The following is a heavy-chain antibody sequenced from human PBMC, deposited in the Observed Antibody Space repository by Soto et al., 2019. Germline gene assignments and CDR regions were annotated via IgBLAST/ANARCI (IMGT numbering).Heavy chain of an antibody. CDR1: GFSYSNYW. V-gene: IGHV3-7*05. J-gene: IGHJ4*02. CDR2: IKQDGSEK. D-gene: IGHD3-22*01. Sequence: GGSLRLSCAASGFSYSNYWMSWVRQAPGKGLEWVANIKQDGSEKYYVDSVKGRFTISRDNAKNSLFLQMNSLRAEDTAVYYCASVPRVTMIVVVPFFDYWGQGTLVTVSS. CDR3: ASVPRVTMIVVVPFFDY.